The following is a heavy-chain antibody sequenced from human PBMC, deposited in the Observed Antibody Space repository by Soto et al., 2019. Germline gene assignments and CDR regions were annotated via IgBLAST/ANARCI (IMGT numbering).Heavy chain of an antibody. V-gene: IGHV4-34*01. J-gene: IGHJ4*02. CDR2: INHSGST. CDR3: ARDQNGSGNYYTRYFDY. Sequence: TSETLSLTCAVYVGSFSDYYWTCIRHPPVTGLEWIGEINHSGSTNYNPSLKSRVTISVDKSKNQFSLNLSSVTAADTAVYYCARDQNGSGNYYTRYFDYWGQGTLVTVSS. D-gene: IGHD3-10*01. CDR1: VGSFSDYY.